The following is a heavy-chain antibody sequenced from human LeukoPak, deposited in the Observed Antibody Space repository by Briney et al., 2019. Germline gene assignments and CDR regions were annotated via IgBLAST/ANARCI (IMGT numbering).Heavy chain of an antibody. J-gene: IGHJ4*02. CDR1: RGSISSSNW. CDR3: ARYSSSTTEGFDY. Sequence: PSGTLSLTCAVSRGSISSSNWWSWVRQPPGKGLEGIGEIYHSGSTNYNPSLKSRVTISVDKSKNQFSLKLSSVTAADTAVYYCARYSSSTTEGFDYWGQGTLVTVSS. V-gene: IGHV4-4*02. CDR2: IYHSGST. D-gene: IGHD6-13*01.